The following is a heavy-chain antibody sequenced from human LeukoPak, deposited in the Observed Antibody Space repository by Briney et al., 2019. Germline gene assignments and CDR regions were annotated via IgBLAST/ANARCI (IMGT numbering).Heavy chain of an antibody. Sequence: TSETLSLTCTVSGASISRYYWSWIRQSPGKGLEWIGYIYNSETTNYNPSLKSRVAMSLYTSKSQFSLRLRSVTAADTAVYYCARTMVSALYYFDYWGQGTLVTVSS. CDR2: IYNSETT. D-gene: IGHD4/OR15-4a*01. J-gene: IGHJ4*02. CDR1: GASISRYY. V-gene: IGHV4-59*01. CDR3: ARTMVSALYYFDY.